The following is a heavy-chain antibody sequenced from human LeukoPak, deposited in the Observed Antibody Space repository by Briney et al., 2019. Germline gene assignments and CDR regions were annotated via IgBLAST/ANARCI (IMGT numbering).Heavy chain of an antibody. CDR1: GGSFSGYY. D-gene: IGHD6-13*01. Sequence: SATLSLTCAVYGGSFSGYYWSWIRQPPGKGLEWIGEINHSGSTNYNPSLKSRVTISVDTSKNQFSLKLSSVTAADTAVYYCARHIGAAAPFDYWGQGTLVTVSS. CDR2: INHSGST. V-gene: IGHV4-34*01. CDR3: ARHIGAAAPFDY. J-gene: IGHJ4*02.